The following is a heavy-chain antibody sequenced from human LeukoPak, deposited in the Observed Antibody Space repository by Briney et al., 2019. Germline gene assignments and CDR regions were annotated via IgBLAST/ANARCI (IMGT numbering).Heavy chain of an antibody. J-gene: IGHJ4*02. CDR3: ARGSGYCSSTSCQTPFDY. CDR1: GFTVSSNY. D-gene: IGHD2-2*03. CDR2: IYSGNDT. V-gene: IGHV3-53*01. Sequence: GGSLRLSCAASGFTVSSNYMSWVRQAPGKGLEWVSVIYSGNDTYYADSVKGRFTISRDNSKNTLYLQMNSLRAEDTAVYYCARGSGYCSSTSCQTPFDYWGQGTLVTDSS.